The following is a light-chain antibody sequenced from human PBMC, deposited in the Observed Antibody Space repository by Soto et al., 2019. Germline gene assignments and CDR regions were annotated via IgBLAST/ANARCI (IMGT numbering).Light chain of an antibody. V-gene: IGKV3-20*01. CDR2: GAS. J-gene: IGKJ1*01. CDR3: QQYGSSPPWT. CDR1: QSVSSSY. Sequence: EIVLTQSPDTLSLSPGERATLSCRAIQSVSSSYLAWYQQKPGQAPRLLIYGASSRATGIPDRFSGSGSGTDFTLTISRLEPEDSAVYYCQQYGSSPPWTFGQGTKVDTK.